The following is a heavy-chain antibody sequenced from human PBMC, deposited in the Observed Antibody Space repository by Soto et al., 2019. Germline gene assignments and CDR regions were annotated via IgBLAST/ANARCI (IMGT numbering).Heavy chain of an antibody. CDR2: ISGSGGST. J-gene: IGHJ3*02. CDR1: GFTFSSYA. CDR3: AKDLGLRLLEWSDAFDI. Sequence: EVQLLESGGGLVQPGGSLRLSCAASGFTFSSYAMSWVRQAPGKGLEWVSAISGSGGSTYYPDSVKGRFTLSRDNSKHTLYLQMNSLRAEDTDVYYCAKDLGLRLLEWSDAFDIWGQGTMGTVSS. V-gene: IGHV3-23*01. D-gene: IGHD3-3*01.